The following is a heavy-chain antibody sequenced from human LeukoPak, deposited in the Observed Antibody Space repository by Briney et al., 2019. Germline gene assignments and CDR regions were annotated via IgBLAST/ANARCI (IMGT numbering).Heavy chain of an antibody. CDR1: GGSLSSYY. D-gene: IGHD2-15*01. CDR2: IYTSGSN. CDR3: ARGGGAVVVAATRGGSWFDP. Sequence: SETLSLTCTVSGGSLSSYYRRWIRQPAGKGLEWVGRIYTSGSNNYNPAFKRRVPVSVDTAKNQFSLKLSSVTGAVTAVYYCARGGGAVVVAATRGGSWFDPWGQGALVTVSS. V-gene: IGHV4-4*07. J-gene: IGHJ5*02.